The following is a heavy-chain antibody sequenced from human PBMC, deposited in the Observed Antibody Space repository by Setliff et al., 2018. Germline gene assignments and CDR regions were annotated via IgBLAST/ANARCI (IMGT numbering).Heavy chain of an antibody. V-gene: IGHV1-2*02. J-gene: IGHJ3*01. D-gene: IGHD2-2*01. CDR3: ARFGGSCSSSSCYASDL. CDR2: INPNNGDT. Sequence: GASVKVSCKTSGYNFITLGINWVRQAPGQGLEWVGWINPNNGDTKSAQKFQGRLTMTRDTSISTAYMELRSLRSDDTAVYFCARFGGSCSSSSCYASDLWGQGTRVTVSS. CDR1: GYNFITLG.